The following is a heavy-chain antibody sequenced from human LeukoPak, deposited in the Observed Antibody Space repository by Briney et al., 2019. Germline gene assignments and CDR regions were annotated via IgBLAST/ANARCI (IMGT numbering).Heavy chain of an antibody. D-gene: IGHD1-26*01. CDR1: GYTFTGYY. V-gene: IGHV1-2*02. CDR3: AREEGGSYVPRNP. CDR2: INPNSGGT. J-gene: IGHJ5*02. Sequence: GASVKVSCKASGYTFTGYYMHWVRQAPGQGLEGMGWINPNSGGTNYEQKFKGRGTMTRDTSISTAYMELSRLRSDDTAVYYCAREEGGSYVPRNPWGQGTLVTVSS.